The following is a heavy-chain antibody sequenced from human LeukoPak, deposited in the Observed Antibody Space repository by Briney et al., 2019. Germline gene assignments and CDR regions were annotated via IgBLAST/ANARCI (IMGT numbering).Heavy chain of an antibody. D-gene: IGHD2-2*02. CDR2: IYTSGST. V-gene: IGHV4-61*02. CDR3: ARDPQGYCSSTSCYRYYYNYMYV. Sequence: SETLSLTCTVSGGSISSGSYYWSWIRQPAGKGLEWIGRIYTSGSTNYNPSLKSRVTISVDTSKNQFSLKLSSVTAADTAVYYCARDPQGYCSSTSCYRYYYNYMYVWGKGTSLTVSS. CDR1: GGSISSGSYY. J-gene: IGHJ6*03.